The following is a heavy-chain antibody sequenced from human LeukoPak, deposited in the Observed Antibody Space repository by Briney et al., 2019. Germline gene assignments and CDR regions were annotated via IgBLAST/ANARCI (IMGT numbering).Heavy chain of an antibody. V-gene: IGHV4-34*01. Sequence: PSETLSLTCAVYGGSFIRYYWSWIRQSPGKGLEWIAEIDHRGDINYNPSVKSRVTISVDTSKNQFSLKVRSLSAADTAVYYCATGAIISETGYFDFWGQGTLVTVSS. CDR1: GGSFIRYY. D-gene: IGHD1-26*01. CDR3: ATGAIISETGYFDF. J-gene: IGHJ4*03. CDR2: IDHRGDI.